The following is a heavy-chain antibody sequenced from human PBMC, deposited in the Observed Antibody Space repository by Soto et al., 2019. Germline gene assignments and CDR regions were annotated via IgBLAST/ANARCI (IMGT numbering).Heavy chain of an antibody. CDR1: VYAFSGYY. J-gene: IGHJ4*02. Sequence: AAVRGSCTASVYAFSGYYMHWVRQAPGQGLEWMGWINPNSGGTNYVQKFQGRVAMNRDTSISTAYMELSRLRSDDTAVYYCARAGTTIFGVVIIGYFDYWGQGTLVTVSS. CDR2: INPNSGGT. D-gene: IGHD3-3*01. CDR3: ARAGTTIFGVVIIGYFDY. V-gene: IGHV1-2*02.